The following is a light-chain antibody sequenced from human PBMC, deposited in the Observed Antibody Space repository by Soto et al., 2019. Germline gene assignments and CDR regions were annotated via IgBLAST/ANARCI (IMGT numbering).Light chain of an antibody. Sequence: EIVMTQSPDTLSVSPGERATLSCRASQSVANSIAWYQQKPGKAPRLLIYSASTRATGIPARFSGSGSGTEFTLTISSLQPDDFATYYCQHYNSYSEAFGQGTKVDIK. CDR1: QSVANS. V-gene: IGKV3-15*01. CDR3: QHYNSYSEA. J-gene: IGKJ1*01. CDR2: SAS.